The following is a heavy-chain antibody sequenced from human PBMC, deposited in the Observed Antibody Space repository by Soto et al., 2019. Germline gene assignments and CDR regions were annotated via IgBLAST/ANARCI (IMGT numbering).Heavy chain of an antibody. V-gene: IGHV4-31*03. Sequence: SETLSLTCTVSGGSISSGGYYWSWIRQHPGKGLEWIGYIYYSGSTYYNPSLKSRVTISVDTSKNQFSLKLSSVTAADTAVYYCARELPVYYDSSGYYSSRGAFDIWGQGTMVT. CDR1: GGSISSGGYY. J-gene: IGHJ3*02. CDR3: ARELPVYYDSSGYYSSRGAFDI. D-gene: IGHD3-22*01. CDR2: IYYSGST.